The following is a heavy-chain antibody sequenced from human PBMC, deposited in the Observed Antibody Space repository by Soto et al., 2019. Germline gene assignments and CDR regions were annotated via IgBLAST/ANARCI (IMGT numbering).Heavy chain of an antibody. V-gene: IGHV4-59*08. CDR3: ARLPSFPQYNWFDP. Sequence: SETLSLTCTVSGGSISSYYWSWIRQPPGKGLEWIGYIYYSGSTNYNPSLKSRVTISVDTSKNQFSLKLSSVTAADTAVYYCARLPSFPQYNWFDPWGQGTLVTVSS. J-gene: IGHJ5*02. CDR1: GGSISSYY. CDR2: IYYSGST.